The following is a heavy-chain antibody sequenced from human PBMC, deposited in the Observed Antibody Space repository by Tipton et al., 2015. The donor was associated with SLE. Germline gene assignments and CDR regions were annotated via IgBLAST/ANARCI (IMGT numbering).Heavy chain of an antibody. CDR2: IYYSGST. D-gene: IGHD1-1*01. CDR1: GGSISTYY. CDR3: ARDNGGYGDFDY. Sequence: TLSLTCTVSGGSISTYYWSWIRQPPGKGLEWIGYIYYSGSTNYNPSLKSRVTISVDTSKNQFSLRLSSVTAADTAVYYCARDNGGYGDFDYWGQGTLATVSS. J-gene: IGHJ4*02. V-gene: IGHV4-59*01.